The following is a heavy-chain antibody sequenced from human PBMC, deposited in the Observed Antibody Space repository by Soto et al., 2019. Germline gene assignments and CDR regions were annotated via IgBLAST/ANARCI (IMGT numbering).Heavy chain of an antibody. J-gene: IGHJ4*02. CDR1: GYTFTSYA. CDR2: INAGNGNT. CDR3: ARVFPGPAAAIPTTYYFDY. D-gene: IGHD2-2*02. Sequence: ASVKVSCKASGYTFTSYAMHWVRQAPGQRLEWMGWINAGNGNTKYSQKFQGRVTITRDTSASTAYMELSSLRSEDTAVYYCARVFPGPAAAIPTTYYFDYWGQGTLVTVSS. V-gene: IGHV1-3*01.